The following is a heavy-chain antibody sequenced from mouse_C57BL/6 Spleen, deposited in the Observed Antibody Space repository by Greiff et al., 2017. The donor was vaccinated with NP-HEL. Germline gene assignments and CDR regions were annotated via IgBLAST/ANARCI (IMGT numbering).Heavy chain of an antibody. CDR1: GYAFSSSW. D-gene: IGHD1-1*01. J-gene: IGHJ4*01. V-gene: IGHV1-82*01. Sequence: QVQLQQSGPELVKPGASVKISCKASGYAFSSSWMNWVKQRPGKGLEWIGRIYPGDGDTNYNGKFKGKATLTADKSSSTAYMQLSSLTSEDSAVYFCARELLAHYYAMDYWGQGTSVTVSS. CDR3: ARELLAHYYAMDY. CDR2: IYPGDGDT.